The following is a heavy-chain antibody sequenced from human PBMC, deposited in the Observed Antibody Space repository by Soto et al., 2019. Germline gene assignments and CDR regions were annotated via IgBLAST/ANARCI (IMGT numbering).Heavy chain of an antibody. CDR2: IWYDGSNK. CDR1: GFTFSSSG. Sequence: QVQLVESGGGVVQPGRSRRLSCAASGFTFSSSGMHWVRQAPGKGLEWVAIIWYDGSNKYYADSVKGRFTISRDNSKNILYLQMNSLRVEDTAMYYCARDGTYGRNWHDSAGVDHWGQGTLVTVSS. V-gene: IGHV3-33*01. D-gene: IGHD1-1*01. CDR3: ARDGTYGRNWHDSAGVDH. J-gene: IGHJ4*02.